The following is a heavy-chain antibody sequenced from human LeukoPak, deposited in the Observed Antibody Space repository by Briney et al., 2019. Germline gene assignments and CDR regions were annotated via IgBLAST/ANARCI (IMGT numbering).Heavy chain of an antibody. D-gene: IGHD4-17*01. V-gene: IGHV3-23*01. Sequence: PGGSLRLSCAASGFTFSSYAMSWVRQAPGKGLECVSTISGTAGNTYYADSVKGRFTISRDNSKNTLYLQMNSLRAEDTAVYYCAKDRGDYVYYYYGMDVWGQGTTVTVSS. CDR3: AKDRGDYVYYYYGMDV. CDR1: GFTFSSYA. CDR2: ISGTAGNT. J-gene: IGHJ6*02.